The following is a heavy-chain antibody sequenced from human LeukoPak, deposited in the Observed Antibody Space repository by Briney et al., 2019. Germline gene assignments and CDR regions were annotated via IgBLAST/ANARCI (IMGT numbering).Heavy chain of an antibody. V-gene: IGHV1-8*01. CDR2: MNPNSGNT. J-gene: IGHJ6*02. CDR3: AAHLWFGELLQSYYGMDV. D-gene: IGHD3-10*01. Sequence: ASVKVSCKASGYTFTSYDINWVRQATGQGLEWMGWMNPNSGNTGYAQKFQGRVTMTRNTSISTAYMELSSLRSEDTAVYYCAAHLWFGELLQSYYGMDVWGQGTTVTVSS. CDR1: GYTFTSYD.